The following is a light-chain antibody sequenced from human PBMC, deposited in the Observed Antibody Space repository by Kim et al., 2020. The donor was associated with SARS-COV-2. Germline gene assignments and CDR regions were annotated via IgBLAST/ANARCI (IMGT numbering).Light chain of an antibody. CDR2: AAS. V-gene: IGKV3-20*01. CDR1: QSVSSRY. Sequence: ETVLTQSPGTLSLSPGERATLSCRASQSVSSRYLAWYQQKPGQAPRLLIYAASSRATGIPDRFSGSGSGTDFILTISRLEPEDFAVYYCQQHDNSPSWTFGQGTKVDIK. J-gene: IGKJ1*01. CDR3: QQHDNSPSWT.